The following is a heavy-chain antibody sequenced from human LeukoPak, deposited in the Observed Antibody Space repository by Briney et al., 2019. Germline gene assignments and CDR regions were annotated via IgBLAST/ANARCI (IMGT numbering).Heavy chain of an antibody. CDR3: ARGLVGLTPHAGVFQI. J-gene: IGHJ3*02. CDR1: GDSISSSY. Sequence: SETLSLTCTVSGDSISSSYWSWIRQPPGKGLEWIGYIYYTGSSYYNPSLKSRVTIAVDTSQSQFSLKLSSMTAADTAVYYCARGLVGLTPHAGVFQIWGQGTKVTVSS. D-gene: IGHD1-26*01. CDR2: IYYTGSS. V-gene: IGHV4-59*01.